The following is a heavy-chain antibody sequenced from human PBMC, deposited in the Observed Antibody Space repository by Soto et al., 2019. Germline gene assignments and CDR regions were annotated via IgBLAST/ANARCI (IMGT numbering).Heavy chain of an antibody. CDR2: XXXXXXXP. V-gene: IGHV3-23*01. CDR1: GFTFSDFA. J-gene: IGHJ4*02. Sequence: EVQVLESGGGLVQPGGSLRLSCAATGFTFSDFAMSWVRQAPGKGLEWVSRXXXXXXXPXYADSVKGRVTISRDNSKXXXXXXXXXXXXXXXXXXXXXXXXXXXPWAYSFDYWGQGTLVTVSS. CDR3: XXXXXXXPWAYSFDY.